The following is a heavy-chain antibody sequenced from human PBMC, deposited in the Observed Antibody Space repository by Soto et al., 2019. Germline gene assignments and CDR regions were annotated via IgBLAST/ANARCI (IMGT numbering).Heavy chain of an antibody. V-gene: IGHV4-34*01. CDR2: ISPSGTT. CDR1: SGSLSCYY. D-gene: IGHD6-6*01. Sequence: SETLSLTCSLYSGSLSCYYWSWIRQPPGKGLEWIGEISPSGTTNYSPSLKSRVSISVDTSKNQFSLNLTSLTAADTAVYYCARAPKVSGSAQTRPDFWGQGSLVTVSS. CDR3: ARAPKVSGSAQTRPDF. J-gene: IGHJ4*02.